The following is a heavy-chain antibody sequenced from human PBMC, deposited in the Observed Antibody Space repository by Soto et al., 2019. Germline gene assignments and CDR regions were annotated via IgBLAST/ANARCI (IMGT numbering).Heavy chain of an antibody. J-gene: IGHJ4*02. V-gene: IGHV4-4*02. CDR3: ARFSSSWGLVNYFAY. CDR1: GGSISSSNW. CDR2: IYHSGST. Sequence: SETLSLTCAVSGGSISSSNWWSWVRQPPGKGLEWIGEIYHSGSTNYNPSLKSRVTISVDKSKNQFSLKLSSVTAADTAVYYCARFSSSWGLVNYFAYWAQGTLVTVSS. D-gene: IGHD6-13*01.